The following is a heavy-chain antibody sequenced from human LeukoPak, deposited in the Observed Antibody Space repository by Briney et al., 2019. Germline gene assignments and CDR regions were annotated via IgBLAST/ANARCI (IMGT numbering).Heavy chain of an antibody. CDR1: GLSVSSNF. J-gene: IGHJ4*02. V-gene: IGHV3-53*01. Sequence: GGSLRLSCAATGLSVSSNFMSWVRQAPGKGLEWVSVIYGGGSTYYADSVKGRFTISRDNAKNSLYLQMNSLRAEDTAVYYCARDQRGYATHPAFDYWGQGTLVTVSS. D-gene: IGHD2-15*01. CDR2: IYGGGST. CDR3: ARDQRGYATHPAFDY.